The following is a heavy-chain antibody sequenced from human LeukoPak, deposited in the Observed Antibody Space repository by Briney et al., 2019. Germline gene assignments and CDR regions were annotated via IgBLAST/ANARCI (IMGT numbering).Heavy chain of an antibody. CDR3: ARTPPGVYYGMDV. D-gene: IGHD3-10*01. CDR1: GGSISSGGYY. V-gene: IGHV4-31*03. Sequence: SETLSLTCTVSGGSISSGGYYWSWIRQHPGKGLEWIGYIYYSGSTYYNPSLKSRVTISVDTSKNQFSLKLSSVTAADTAVYYCARTPPGVYYGMDVWGQGTTVTVSS. J-gene: IGHJ6*02. CDR2: IYYSGST.